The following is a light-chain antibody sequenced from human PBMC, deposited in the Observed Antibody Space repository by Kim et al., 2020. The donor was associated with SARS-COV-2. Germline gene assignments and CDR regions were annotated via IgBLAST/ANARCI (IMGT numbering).Light chain of an antibody. CDR1: SGGIASNY. CDR3: QSYDSSNHVV. Sequence: KTVPMSCTGGSGGIASNYVQWYQQRPGSAPTTVIYEDNQRPSGVPDGFSGSIDSSSNSASLTISGLKTEDEADYYCQSYDSSNHVVFGGGTQLTVL. V-gene: IGLV6-57*02. CDR2: EDN. J-gene: IGLJ2*01.